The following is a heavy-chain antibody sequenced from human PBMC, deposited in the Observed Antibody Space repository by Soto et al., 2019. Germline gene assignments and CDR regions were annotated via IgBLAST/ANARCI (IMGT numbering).Heavy chain of an antibody. V-gene: IGHV3-7*01. CDR3: AREIDTTGATV. D-gene: IGHD1-1*01. J-gene: IGHJ4*02. CDR2: IKQDGSEK. CDR1: GFTFSNYW. Sequence: PGGSLRLSCAASGFTFSNYWMSWVRQAPGKGLEWVANIKQDGSEKYYVDSVKGRFTISRDNAKNSLYLQMNSLRAEDTAVYYCAREIDTTGATVWGQGTLVTVSS.